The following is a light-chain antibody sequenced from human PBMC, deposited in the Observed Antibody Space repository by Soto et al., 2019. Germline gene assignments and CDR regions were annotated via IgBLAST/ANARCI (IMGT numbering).Light chain of an antibody. J-gene: IGLJ1*01. CDR2: DVS. CDR3: SSSTPTRGLV. Sequence: QSALTQPASVSGSLGQSISISCTEDYSDLTYNSVSWYQHHPHKAPKLIIYDVSYRPSGISTRFSGSQSAGSASLTISGLQAEDEADYYCSSSTPTRGLVFGSGTKLTVL. V-gene: IGLV2-14*01. CDR1: YSDLTYNS.